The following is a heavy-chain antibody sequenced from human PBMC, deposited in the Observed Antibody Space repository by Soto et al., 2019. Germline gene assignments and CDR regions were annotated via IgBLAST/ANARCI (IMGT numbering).Heavy chain of an antibody. D-gene: IGHD3-10*01. CDR3: ARVGVHRLLWFGELQDYYYYYMDV. CDR2: IYYSGST. CDR1: GGSISSYY. V-gene: IGHV4-59*01. J-gene: IGHJ6*03. Sequence: PSETLSLTRTVSGGSISSYYRSWIRQPPGEGLGWIGYIYYSGSTNYNPSLKSRVTISVDTSKNQFSLKLSSVTAADTAVYYCARVGVHRLLWFGELQDYYYYYMDVWGKGTTVTVSS.